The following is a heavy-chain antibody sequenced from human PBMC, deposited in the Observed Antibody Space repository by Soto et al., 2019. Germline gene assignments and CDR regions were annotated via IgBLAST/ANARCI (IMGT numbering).Heavy chain of an antibody. CDR1: GGTFSSYA. D-gene: IGHD3-3*01. CDR3: ARMGFSPNWFDP. V-gene: IGHV1-69*06. CDR2: IIPIFGTA. Sequence: ASVKVSCKASGGTFSSYAISWVRQAPGQGLEWMGGIIPIFGTANYAQKFQGRVTITADKSTSTTYMELSSLRSEDTAVYYCARMGFSPNWFDPWGQGTLVTVSS. J-gene: IGHJ5*02.